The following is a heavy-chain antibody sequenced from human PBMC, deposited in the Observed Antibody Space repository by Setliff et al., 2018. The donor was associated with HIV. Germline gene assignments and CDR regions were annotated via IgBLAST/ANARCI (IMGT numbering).Heavy chain of an antibody. CDR3: ARGATITYYFDY. CDR1: GYTFTDYF. CDR2: INPSRHNT. Sequence: ASVKVSCKASGYTFTDYFIHWVRQAPGQGLEWMGRINPSRHNTIYAPRYQGRVTMTRDTSISTAYMELSSLRSEDTAVYYCARGATITYYFDYWGQGTLVTVS. V-gene: IGHV1-2*06. D-gene: IGHD5-12*01. J-gene: IGHJ4*02.